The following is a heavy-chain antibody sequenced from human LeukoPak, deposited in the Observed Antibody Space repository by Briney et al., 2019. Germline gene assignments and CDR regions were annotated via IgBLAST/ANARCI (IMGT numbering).Heavy chain of an antibody. Sequence: PGGSLRLSCAASGFTFSGSAMHWVRQASGKGLEWGGRIRSKANSYATAYAASVKGRFTISRDDSKNTAYLQMNSLKTEDTAVYYCTRRGGDQNVQNDYWGQGTLVTVSS. D-gene: IGHD4-17*01. J-gene: IGHJ4*02. CDR1: GFTFSGSA. CDR3: TRRGGDQNVQNDY. CDR2: IRSKANSYAT. V-gene: IGHV3-73*01.